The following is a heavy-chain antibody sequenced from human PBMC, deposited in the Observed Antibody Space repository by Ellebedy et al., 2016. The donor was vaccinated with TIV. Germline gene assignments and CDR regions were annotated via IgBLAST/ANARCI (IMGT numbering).Heavy chain of an antibody. CDR3: ARLSHQIPD. CDR2: IYYSGST. Sequence: GSLRLSCTVSGGSISNFYWSWIRQPPGRGLECIGYIYYSGSTNYNPSLKSRVTMSVDTSKNQFSLKLSSVTAADTAVYYCARLSHQIPDWGQGILVTVSS. J-gene: IGHJ4*02. CDR1: GGSISNFY. V-gene: IGHV4-59*08.